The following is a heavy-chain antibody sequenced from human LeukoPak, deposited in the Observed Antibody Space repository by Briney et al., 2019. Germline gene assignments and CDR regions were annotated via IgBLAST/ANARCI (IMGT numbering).Heavy chain of an antibody. J-gene: IGHJ4*02. D-gene: IGHD6-19*01. CDR2: ISSSSSYI. Sequence: GGSLRLSCAASGFTFSSYSMNWVRQAPGKGLEWVSSISSSSSYIYYADSVKGRFTISRDNTKNTLYLQMNSLRAEDTAVYYCAKDQWLGDFDYWGQGTLVTVSS. V-gene: IGHV3-21*04. CDR1: GFTFSSYS. CDR3: AKDQWLGDFDY.